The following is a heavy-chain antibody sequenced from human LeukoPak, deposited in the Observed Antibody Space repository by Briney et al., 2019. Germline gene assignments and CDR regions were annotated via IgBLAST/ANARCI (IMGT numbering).Heavy chain of an antibody. J-gene: IGHJ4*02. V-gene: IGHV4-34*01. Sequence: SETLSLTCAVYGGSFSGYYWSWIRQPPGKGLERIGEINHSGSTNYNPSLKSRVTMSVDTSKNQFSLRLSSVTAAETALYYCAREPYDSVWGSYRDYFDYWGQGNLVTVSS. CDR3: AREPYDSVWGSYRDYFDY. D-gene: IGHD3-16*02. CDR2: INHSGST. CDR1: GGSFSGYY.